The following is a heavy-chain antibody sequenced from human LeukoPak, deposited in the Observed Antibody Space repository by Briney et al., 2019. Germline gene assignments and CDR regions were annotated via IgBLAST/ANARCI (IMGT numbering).Heavy chain of an antibody. D-gene: IGHD2-15*01. CDR1: GFTFSAFA. V-gene: IGHV3-23*01. J-gene: IGHJ4*02. Sequence: GGSLRLSCAASGFTFSAFAMTWVRQAPGKGLEWVSTITDDGYNTYSADSVKGRITFSRDNSKNTLSLQLRSLRAEDTAVYYCAKRYCTGGSCCPDYWGQGTLVTVSS. CDR3: AKRYCTGGSCCPDY. CDR2: ITDDGYNT.